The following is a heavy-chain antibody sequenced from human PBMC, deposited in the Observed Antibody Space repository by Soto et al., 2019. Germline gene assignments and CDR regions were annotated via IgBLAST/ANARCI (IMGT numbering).Heavy chain of an antibody. CDR1: GGTFSSYT. D-gene: IGHD3-3*01. CDR2: IIPILGIA. J-gene: IGHJ6*03. Sequence: QVQLVQSGAEVKKPGSSVKVSCKASGGTFSSYTISWVRQAPGQGLEWMGRIIPILGIANYAQKFQGRVTITADKSTSTAYMELSSLRSEDTAVYYCAREVVTIFGVVPHYYYMDVWVKGTTVTVSS. CDR3: AREVVTIFGVVPHYYYMDV. V-gene: IGHV1-69*08.